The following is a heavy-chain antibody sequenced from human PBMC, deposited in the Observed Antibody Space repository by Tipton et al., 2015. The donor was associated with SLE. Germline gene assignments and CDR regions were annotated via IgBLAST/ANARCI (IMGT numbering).Heavy chain of an antibody. CDR1: GFTFSSYS. CDR3: LMAAAGIDAFDI. CDR2: ISSSSSYI. D-gene: IGHD6-13*01. V-gene: IGHV3-21*01. Sequence: SLRLSCAASGFTFSSYSMNWVRQAPGKGLEWVSSISSSSSYIYYADSVKGRFTISRDNAKNSLYLQMNSLRAEDTAVYYCLMAAAGIDAFDIWGQGTMVTVSS. J-gene: IGHJ3*02.